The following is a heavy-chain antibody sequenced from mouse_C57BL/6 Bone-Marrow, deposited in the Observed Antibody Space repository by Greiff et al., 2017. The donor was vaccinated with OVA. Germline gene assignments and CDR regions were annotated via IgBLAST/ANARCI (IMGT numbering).Heavy chain of an antibody. J-gene: IGHJ3*01. CDR3: ARAGYYRFAY. CDR2: ISYDGSN. V-gene: IGHV3-6*01. D-gene: IGHD2-3*01. CDR1: GYSFTSGYY. Sequence: ESGPGLVKPSQSLSLTCSVTGYSFTSGYYWNWIRQLPGNKLEWMGYISYDGSNNYNPSLKNRISITRDTSKNQFFLKLNSVTTEDTATYYCARAGYYRFAYWGQGTLVTVSA.